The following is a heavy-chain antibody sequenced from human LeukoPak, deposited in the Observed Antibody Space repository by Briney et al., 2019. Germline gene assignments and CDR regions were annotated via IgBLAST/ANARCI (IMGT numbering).Heavy chain of an antibody. CDR1: GVSITTTDHF. CDR3: ARRRAVYSSGRPPYYYYGMDV. J-gene: IGHJ6*02. CDR2: IYHTGSS. V-gene: IGHV4-39*07. Sequence: PSETLSLTCIVSGVSITTTDHFWGWIRQPPGKGLEWMGNIYHTGSSYYNPSLKSRVTISVDTSKNQFSLKLSSVTAADTAVYYCARRRAVYSSGRPPYYYYGMDVWGQGTTVTVSS. D-gene: IGHD6-19*01.